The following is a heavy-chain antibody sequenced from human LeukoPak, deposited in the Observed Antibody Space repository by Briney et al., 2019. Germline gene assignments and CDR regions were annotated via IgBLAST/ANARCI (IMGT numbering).Heavy chain of an antibody. J-gene: IGHJ4*02. Sequence: GGSLRLSCTASGFTFGDYAMSWFRQAPGKGLEWVGFIKSKAYGGTTEYAASVKGRFTISRGDSKSIAYLQMNSLKTEDTAVYYCTRYSSSWLSPFDYLGQGTLVTVSS. D-gene: IGHD6-13*01. CDR3: TRYSSSWLSPFDY. CDR1: GFTFGDYA. CDR2: IKSKAYGGTT. V-gene: IGHV3-49*03.